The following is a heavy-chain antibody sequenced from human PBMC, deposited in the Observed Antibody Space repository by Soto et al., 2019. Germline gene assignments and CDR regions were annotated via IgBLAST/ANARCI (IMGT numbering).Heavy chain of an antibody. J-gene: IGHJ6*02. CDR2: SIPVLGTT. Sequence: QVQLVQSGAELMKPGSSVMVSCRASGDTFSSYTVNWVRQAPGRGLEWMGRSIPVLGTTDYAQKFKGRVTITADKSSNIVYMELSSLRSEDTAVYYCARRRYCGYDCYHKHYYGMDVWGQGTTVTVAS. V-gene: IGHV1-69*08. CDR1: GDTFSSYT. CDR3: ARRRYCGYDCYHKHYYGMDV. D-gene: IGHD2-21*02.